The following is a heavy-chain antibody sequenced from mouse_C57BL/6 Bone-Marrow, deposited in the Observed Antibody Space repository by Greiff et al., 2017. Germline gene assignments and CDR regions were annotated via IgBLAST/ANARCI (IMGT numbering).Heavy chain of an antibody. D-gene: IGHD1-1*01. CDR3: ARARYYYGSSPYAMDY. Sequence: VQLQQSGAELARPGASVKLSCKASGYTFTSYGISWVKQRTGQGLEWIGEIYPRSGNTYYNEKFKGKATLTAGKSSSTAYMELRSLTSEDSAVYFCARARYYYGSSPYAMDYWGQGTSVTVSS. CDR1: GYTFTSYG. V-gene: IGHV1-81*01. CDR2: IYPRSGNT. J-gene: IGHJ4*01.